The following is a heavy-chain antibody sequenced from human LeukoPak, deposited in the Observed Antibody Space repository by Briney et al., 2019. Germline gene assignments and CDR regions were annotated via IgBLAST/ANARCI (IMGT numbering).Heavy chain of an antibody. V-gene: IGHV4-59*12. J-gene: IGHJ3*02. CDR3: ARGSTIFGVLII. CDR2: IYYSGST. CDR1: GGSISSYY. Sequence: SETLSLTCTVSGGSISSYYWSWIRQPPGKGLEWIGYIYYSGSTNYNPSLKSRVTISVDTSKNQFSLKLSSVTAADTAVYYCARGSTIFGVLIIWGQGTMVTVSS. D-gene: IGHD3-3*01.